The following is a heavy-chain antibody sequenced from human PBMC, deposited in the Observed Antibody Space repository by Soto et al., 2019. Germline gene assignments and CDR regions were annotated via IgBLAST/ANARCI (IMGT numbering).Heavy chain of an antibody. CDR2: ISAYNGNT. V-gene: IGHV1-18*04. CDR3: AREIVVVAATGGNWFDP. J-gene: IGHJ5*02. CDR1: GYTFTSYG. Sequence: ASVKVSCKASGYTFTSYGISWVRQAPGQGLEWMGWISAYNGNTNYAQKLQGRVTMTTDTSTSTAYMELRSLRSDDTAVYYCAREIVVVAATGGNWFDPWGQGTLVTVSS. D-gene: IGHD2-15*01.